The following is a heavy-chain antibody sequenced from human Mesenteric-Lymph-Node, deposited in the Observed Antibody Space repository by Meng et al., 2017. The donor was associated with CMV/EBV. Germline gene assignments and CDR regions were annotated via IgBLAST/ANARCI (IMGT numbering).Heavy chain of an antibody. V-gene: IGHV4-61*01. Sequence: SETLSLTCTVSGGSVSSGSYYWSWIRQPPGKGLEWIGYIYYSGSTNYNPSLKSRVTISVDTSKNQFSLKLSSVTAADTAVYYCARASRFLEWLFWGGNWFDPWGQGTLVTVSS. CDR1: GGSVSSGSYY. D-gene: IGHD3-3*01. J-gene: IGHJ5*02. CDR2: IYYSGST. CDR3: ARASRFLEWLFWGGNWFDP.